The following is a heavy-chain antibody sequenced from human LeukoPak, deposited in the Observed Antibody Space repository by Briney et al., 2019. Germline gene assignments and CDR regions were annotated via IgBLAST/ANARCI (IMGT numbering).Heavy chain of an antibody. J-gene: IGHJ3*02. CDR2: INPNSGGT. Sequence: ASVKVSCKASGYTFTGYYMHWVRQAPGQGLEWMGWINPNSGGTNYAQKFQGRVTMTRDTSISTAYMELSRLRSDDTAVYYCARVGSSSWYRGAFDIWGQGTMVTVSS. D-gene: IGHD6-13*01. CDR1: GYTFTGYY. CDR3: ARVGSSSWYRGAFDI. V-gene: IGHV1-2*02.